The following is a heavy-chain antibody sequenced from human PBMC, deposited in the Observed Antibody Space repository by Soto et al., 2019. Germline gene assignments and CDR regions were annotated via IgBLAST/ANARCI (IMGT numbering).Heavy chain of an antibody. CDR3: ARARYFYESRWYCCL. D-gene: IGHD3-22*01. CDR1: GGTFSSYA. J-gene: IGHJ2*01. Sequence: QVQLVQSGAEVKKPGSSVKVSCKASGGTFSSYAISWVRQAPGQGLEWMGGIIPIFGTANYAQKFQGRVTIPGDESTSAAYMELSSLRSEDTAVYYCARARYFYESRWYCCLWGRGTLVNGSS. CDR2: IIPIFGTA. V-gene: IGHV1-69*01.